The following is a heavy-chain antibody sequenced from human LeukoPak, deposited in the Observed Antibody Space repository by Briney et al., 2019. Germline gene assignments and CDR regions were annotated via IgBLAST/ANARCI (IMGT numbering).Heavy chain of an antibody. Sequence: EASVKVSCKASGYAFTGYYMHWVRQAPGQGLEWMGWINPNSGGANYAQKFQGRVTMTRDTSISTAYMELSRLRSDDTAVYYCASRKKNCGGDCLPFDYWGQGTLVTVSS. D-gene: IGHD2-21*02. CDR3: ASRKKNCGGDCLPFDY. V-gene: IGHV1-2*02. CDR1: GYAFTGYY. CDR2: INPNSGGA. J-gene: IGHJ4*02.